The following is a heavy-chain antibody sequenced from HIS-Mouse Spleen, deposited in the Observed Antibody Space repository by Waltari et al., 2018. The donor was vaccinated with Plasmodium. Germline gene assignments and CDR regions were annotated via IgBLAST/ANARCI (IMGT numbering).Heavy chain of an antibody. Sequence: QVQLVESGGGVVQPGRSLRLSCAASGFTFRSYHLPWVRQAPGKGVEWVAVISYDGRNKYYADSVKGRFTISRDNSKNTLYLQMNSLRAEDTAVYYCARLYYDFWSGYYPYGMDVWGQGTTVTVSS. D-gene: IGHD3-3*01. V-gene: IGHV3-30*04. J-gene: IGHJ6*02. CDR3: ARLYYDFWSGYYPYGMDV. CDR1: GFTFRSYH. CDR2: ISYDGRNK.